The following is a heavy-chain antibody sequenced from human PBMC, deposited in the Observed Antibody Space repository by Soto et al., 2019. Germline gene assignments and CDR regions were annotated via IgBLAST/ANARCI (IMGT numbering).Heavy chain of an antibody. Sequence: GGSLRLSCAASGFTFSSYGMHWVRQAPGKGLEWVAVIWYDGSNKYYADSVKGRFTISRDNSKNTLYLQMNSLRAEDTAVYYCASTGRGYSGYDDYGFDYWGQGTLVTVSS. V-gene: IGHV3-33*01. D-gene: IGHD5-12*01. J-gene: IGHJ4*02. CDR2: IWYDGSNK. CDR1: GFTFSSYG. CDR3: ASTGRGYSGYDDYGFDY.